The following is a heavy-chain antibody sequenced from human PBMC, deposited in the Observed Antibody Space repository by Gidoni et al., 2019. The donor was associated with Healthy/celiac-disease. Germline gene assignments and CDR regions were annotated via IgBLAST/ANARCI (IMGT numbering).Heavy chain of an antibody. CDR2: IYHSGST. Sequence: QLQLQESASGLVSPSQTLSLPGAVPCAPISSGGYSWSWIRQPPGKGLEWIGYIYHSGSTYYNPSLKSRVTISVDRSKNQFSLKLSSVTAADTAVYYCARAQGSGSSGVDYWGQGTLVTVSS. CDR1: CAPISSGGYS. CDR3: ARAQGSGSSGVDY. V-gene: IGHV4-30-2*01. J-gene: IGHJ4*02. D-gene: IGHD1-26*01.